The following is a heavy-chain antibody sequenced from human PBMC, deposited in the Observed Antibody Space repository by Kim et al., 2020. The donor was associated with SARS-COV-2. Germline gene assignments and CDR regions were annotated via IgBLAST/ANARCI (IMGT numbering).Heavy chain of an antibody. J-gene: IGHJ4*02. D-gene: IGHD3-22*01. CDR3: AREGTYYYDSSGYGPFDY. V-gene: IGHV1-69*04. Sequence: SLKVSCKASGGTFSSYAISWVRQAPGQGLEWMGRIIPILGIANYAQKFQGRVTITADKSTSTAYMELSSLRSEDTAVYYCAREGTYYYDSSGYGPFDYWGQGTLVTVSS. CDR2: IIPILGIA. CDR1: GGTFSSYA.